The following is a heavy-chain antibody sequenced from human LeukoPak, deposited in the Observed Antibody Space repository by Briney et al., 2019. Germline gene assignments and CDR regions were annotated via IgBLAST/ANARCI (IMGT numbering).Heavy chain of an antibody. CDR2: IKQDGTEK. D-gene: IGHD3-9*01. Sequence: GESLRLSCAASGFTFTNYWVGWVRQPPGEGGEGGANIKQDGTEKYYVYSVKGRFTISRDNAKNSLYLQMNSLRAEDTAVYYCARDLLGYYHNEMGYWGQGTLVTVSS. V-gene: IGHV3-7*01. CDR1: GFTFTNYW. CDR3: ARDLLGYYHNEMGY. J-gene: IGHJ4*02.